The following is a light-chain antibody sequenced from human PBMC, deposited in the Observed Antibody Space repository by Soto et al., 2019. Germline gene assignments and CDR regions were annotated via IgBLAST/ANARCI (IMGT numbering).Light chain of an antibody. CDR3: AAWDDSLIGVV. CDR2: TND. Sequence: QLVLTQPPSASGTPGQRVTISCSGSGSNIGSNTVNWYQQLPGTAPKLLIYTNDQRPSGVPDRFSGSKSGTSASLVISGLQSEDEADYYCAAWDDSLIGVVFGGGTKLTVL. CDR1: GSNIGSNT. J-gene: IGLJ2*01. V-gene: IGLV1-44*01.